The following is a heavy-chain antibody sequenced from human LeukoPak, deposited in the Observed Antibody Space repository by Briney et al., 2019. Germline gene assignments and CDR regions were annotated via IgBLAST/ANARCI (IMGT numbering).Heavy chain of an antibody. CDR1: GFTFSSYG. V-gene: IGHV3-30*02. Sequence: GGSLRLSCAASGFTFSSYGMHWVRQAPGKGLEWVAFIRYDGSNQYYADSVKGRFTISRDNSKNTLYLQMNSLRTEDTAMFYCAKETTTSGSDAFDIWGQGTMVTVSS. J-gene: IGHJ3*02. D-gene: IGHD1-26*01. CDR2: IRYDGSNQ. CDR3: AKETTTSGSDAFDI.